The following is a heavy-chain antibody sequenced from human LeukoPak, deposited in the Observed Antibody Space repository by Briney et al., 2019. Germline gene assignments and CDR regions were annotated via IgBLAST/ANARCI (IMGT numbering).Heavy chain of an antibody. J-gene: IGHJ4*02. D-gene: IGHD2-15*01. CDR1: GFTFSNFG. V-gene: IGHV3-23*01. CDR3: AREGVVVTATRYYFDS. Sequence: GGSLRLSCAASGFTFSNFGMSWVRQAPGKGLECVSPISGSGGSTSYADSVKGRFTISRDNSKNTLYLQMNSLRAEDTAVYYCAREGVVVTATRYYFDSWGQGTLVTVSS. CDR2: ISGSGGST.